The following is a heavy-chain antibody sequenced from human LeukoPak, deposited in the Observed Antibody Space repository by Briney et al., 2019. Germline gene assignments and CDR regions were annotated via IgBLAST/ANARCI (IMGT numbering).Heavy chain of an antibody. CDR3: AGSLAAAGREYYFDY. V-gene: IGHV1-46*01. CDR1: GYTFTSYY. CDR2: INPSGGST. Sequence: ASVKVSCKASGYTFTSYYMHWVRQAPGQGLEWMGIINPSGGSTSYAQKFQGGVTMTRDTSTSTVYMELSSLRSEDTAVYYCAGSLAAAGREYYFDYWGQGTLVTVSS. J-gene: IGHJ4*02. D-gene: IGHD6-13*01.